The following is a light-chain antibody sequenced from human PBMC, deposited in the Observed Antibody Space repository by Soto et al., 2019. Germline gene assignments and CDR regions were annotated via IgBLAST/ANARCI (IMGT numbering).Light chain of an antibody. CDR1: SFNIGSNS. V-gene: IGLV1-47*02. CDR2: NNN. Sequence: QSVLTQPPSASGTPGQRVTISCSGSSFNIGSNSVYWYQQLPGTAPKLLIYNNNQRPSGVPDRFSGSKSDTSASLAISGLRSDDEADYYCAAWDDSLSGYGFGSVTKVTVL. CDR3: AAWDDSLSGYG. J-gene: IGLJ1*01.